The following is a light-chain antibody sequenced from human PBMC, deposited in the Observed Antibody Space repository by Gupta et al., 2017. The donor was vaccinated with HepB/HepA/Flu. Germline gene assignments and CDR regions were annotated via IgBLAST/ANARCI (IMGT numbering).Light chain of an antibody. V-gene: IGLV1-40*02. Sequence: QSVVTQPPSVSGAPAQRVTISCNGSSSNIGAGYDVHWYQQFPETALKLLLEGNNNRPSGVPDRFACSKVDTYASRAITGLQADDEAEDYCQYYDSSMSGWVFGGGTKLTVL. CDR3: QYYDSSMSGWV. CDR1: SSNIGAGYD. CDR2: GNN. J-gene: IGLJ2*01.